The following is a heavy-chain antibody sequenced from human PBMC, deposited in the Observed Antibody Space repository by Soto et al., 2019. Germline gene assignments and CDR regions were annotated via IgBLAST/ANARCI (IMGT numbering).Heavy chain of an antibody. V-gene: IGHV1-3*01. CDR2: INAGNGNT. J-gene: IGHJ4*02. CDR1: GYTFTSYA. CDR3: ARERNPKWLAGYYFVY. Sequence: ASVKVSCKAPGYTFTSYAMHWVRQAPGQRLEWMGWINAGNGNTKYSQKFQGRVTITRDTSASTAYMELSSLRSEDTAVYYCARERNPKWLAGYYFVYRGQRTLVTVSS. D-gene: IGHD6-19*01.